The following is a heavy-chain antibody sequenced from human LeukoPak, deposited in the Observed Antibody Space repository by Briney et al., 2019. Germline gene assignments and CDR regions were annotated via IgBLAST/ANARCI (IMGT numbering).Heavy chain of an antibody. V-gene: IGHV3-30*04. CDR1: GFTFSSYA. Sequence: GGSLRLSCAASGFTFSSYAMHWVRQAPGKGLEWVAVISYDGSNKYYADSVKGRFTISRDNAKNSLYLQMNSLRAEDTALYYCARWGYYDSSGRYYFDYWGQGTLVTVSS. D-gene: IGHD3-22*01. J-gene: IGHJ4*02. CDR3: ARWGYYDSSGRYYFDY. CDR2: ISYDGSNK.